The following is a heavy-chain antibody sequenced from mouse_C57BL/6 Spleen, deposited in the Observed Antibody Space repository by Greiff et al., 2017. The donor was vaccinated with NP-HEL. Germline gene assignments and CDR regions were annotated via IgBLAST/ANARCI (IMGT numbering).Heavy chain of an antibody. CDR1: GYTFTNYW. V-gene: IGHV1-63*01. J-gene: IGHJ3*01. CDR3: ARRGYDYAWFAY. CDR2: IYPGGGYT. Sequence: VKLVESGAELVRPGTSVKMSCKASGYTFTNYWIGWAKQRPGHGLEWIGDIYPGGGYTNYNEKFKGKATLTADKSSSTAYMQFSSLTSEDSAIYYCARRGYDYAWFAYWGQGTLVTVSA. D-gene: IGHD2-4*01.